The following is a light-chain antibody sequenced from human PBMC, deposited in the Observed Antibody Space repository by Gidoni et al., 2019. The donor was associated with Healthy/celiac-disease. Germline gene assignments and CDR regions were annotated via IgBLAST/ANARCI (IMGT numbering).Light chain of an antibody. CDR1: QSVSSSY. CDR3: QQYGSSPRT. V-gene: IGKV3-20*01. J-gene: IGKJ1*01. Sequence: EMGLTQSQGTLSLSPGERATLSCRASQSVSSSYLAWYQQKPGQAPRLLIYGASSRATGIPDRFSGSGSGTDFTLTISRLEPEDFAVYYCQQYGSSPRTFGQGTKVEIK. CDR2: GAS.